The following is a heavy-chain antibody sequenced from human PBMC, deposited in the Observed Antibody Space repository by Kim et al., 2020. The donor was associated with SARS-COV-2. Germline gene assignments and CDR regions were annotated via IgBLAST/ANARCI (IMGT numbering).Heavy chain of an antibody. CDR1: GFTISSYA. D-gene: IGHD3-3*01. V-gene: IGHV3-30-3*01. CDR3: ARDLRFLEWLTLGL. Sequence: GGSLRLSCAASGFTISSYAMHWVRQAPGKGLEWVAVISYDGSNKYYADSVKGRFTISRDNSKNTLYLQRNSLRAEETAVYYCARDLRFLEWLTLGLWGQGTLVTVSS. J-gene: IGHJ5*02. CDR2: ISYDGSNK.